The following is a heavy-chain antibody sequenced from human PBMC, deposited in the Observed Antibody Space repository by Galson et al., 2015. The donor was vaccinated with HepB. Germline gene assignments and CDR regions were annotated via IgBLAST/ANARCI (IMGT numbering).Heavy chain of an antibody. J-gene: IGHJ4*02. CDR3: VRDQRYSGSYYGFDY. D-gene: IGHD1-26*01. CDR1: GFTFSSYT. V-gene: IGHV3-21*01. Sequence: SLRLSCAASGFTFSSYTMHWVRQAPGRGLEWVPSINSGSTFIYYVDSVKGRFTISRDNAKNSLYLQMNSLRVEDTAVYYCVRDQRYSGSYYGFDYWGQGILVTVSS. CDR2: INSGSTFI.